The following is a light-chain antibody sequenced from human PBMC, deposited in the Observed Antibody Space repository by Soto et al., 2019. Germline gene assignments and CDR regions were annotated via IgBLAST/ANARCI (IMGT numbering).Light chain of an antibody. J-gene: IGLJ1*01. CDR1: SSDIGRYNY. CDR3: SSYISSSTYV. CDR2: DVS. V-gene: IGLV2-14*01. Sequence: SGLNQPASVSGSPGQSITISCTGTSSDIGRYNYVSWYQQYPGKAPKFMIYDVSNRPSGVSNRFSGSKSGNTASLTISGLQAEDEADYYCSSYISSSTYVFGTGTKVTVL.